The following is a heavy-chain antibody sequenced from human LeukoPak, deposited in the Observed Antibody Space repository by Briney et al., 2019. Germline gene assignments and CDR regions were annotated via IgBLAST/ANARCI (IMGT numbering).Heavy chain of an antibody. CDR1: GGSFSGYY. J-gene: IGHJ4*02. CDR2: INHSGST. CDR3: ARTAYGDYGDY. V-gene: IGHV4-34*01. D-gene: IGHD4-17*01. Sequence: SETLSLTCAVYGGSFSGYYWSWIRQPPGKGLEWIGEINHSGSTNYNPSLKSRVTISVDTSKNQFSLKLSSVTAADAAVYYCARTAYGDYGDYWGQGTLVTVSS.